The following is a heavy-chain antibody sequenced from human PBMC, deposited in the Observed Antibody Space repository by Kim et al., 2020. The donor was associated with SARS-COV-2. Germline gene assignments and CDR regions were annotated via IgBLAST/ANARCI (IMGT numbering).Heavy chain of an antibody. Sequence: SVKGRFTISRDHSKNTLYLQMNSLRAEDTAVYYCARDPDWLDTKGDAFDIWGQGTMVTVSS. CDR3: ARDPDWLDTKGDAFDI. V-gene: IGHV3-30*01. D-gene: IGHD2-21*01. J-gene: IGHJ3*02.